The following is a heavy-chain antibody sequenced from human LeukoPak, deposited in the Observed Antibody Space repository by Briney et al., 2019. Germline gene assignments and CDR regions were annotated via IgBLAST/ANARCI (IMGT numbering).Heavy chain of an antibody. CDR3: ARRNSSSRKYSSGLAWFDP. J-gene: IGHJ5*02. V-gene: IGHV4-39*01. D-gene: IGHD6-19*01. Sequence: PSETLSLTCTVSGDSVSSRTYYWGWIRQPPGKGLEWIGSIYYSGLTYYNPSLKSRVTISIDTYKNQFSLKLSSVTAADTAVYYCARRNSSSRKYSSGLAWFDPWGQGTLVTVSS. CDR2: IYYSGLT. CDR1: GDSVSSRTYY.